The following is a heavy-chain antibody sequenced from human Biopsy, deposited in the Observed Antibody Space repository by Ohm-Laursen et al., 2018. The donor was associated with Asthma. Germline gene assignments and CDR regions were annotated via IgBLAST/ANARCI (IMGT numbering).Heavy chain of an antibody. D-gene: IGHD5-12*01. V-gene: IGHV1-69*01. CDR1: GDSLGSFINYA. Sequence: SSAKVSCKASGDSLGSFINYAISWVRQAPGQGLEWMGGLIPVLGTPDHAQMFEGRVTITADESTSTAYMELSSLSSEDTAVYYCARGYSGSDRIVYYYSGLEVWGQGTTVTVSS. CDR3: ARGYSGSDRIVYYYSGLEV. CDR2: LIPVLGTP. J-gene: IGHJ6*02.